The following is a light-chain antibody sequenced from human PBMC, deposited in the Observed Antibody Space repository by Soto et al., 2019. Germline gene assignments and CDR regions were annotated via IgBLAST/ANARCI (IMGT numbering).Light chain of an antibody. V-gene: IGLV2-14*01. J-gene: IGLJ2*01. CDR2: DVS. CDR1: SSDVGGYNY. CDR3: AAWDDSLNGYVV. Sequence: QSALTQPASVSGSPGQSITISCTGTSSDVGGYNYVSWYQQHPGKAPKLMIYDVSNRPSGVSNRFSGSKSGNTASLAISGLQSEDEADYYCAAWDDSLNGYVVFGGGTKLTVL.